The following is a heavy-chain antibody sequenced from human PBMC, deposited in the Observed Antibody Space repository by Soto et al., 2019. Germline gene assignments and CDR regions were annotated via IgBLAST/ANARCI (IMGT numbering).Heavy chain of an antibody. CDR2: ISSSSANI. CDR3: ARDRSYASNLYHHFDY. D-gene: IGHD2-2*01. V-gene: IGHV3-48*02. J-gene: IGHJ4*02. CDR1: GFTLSGYA. Sequence: EVQLVESGGGLVQPGGSLRLSCAASGFTLSGYAMNWVRQAPGKGLEWVAYISSSSANIHYADSVKGRFTISRDNAKNXLYLQMNSLGDEDAAVYYWARDRSYASNLYHHFDYWGQGTLVTVSS.